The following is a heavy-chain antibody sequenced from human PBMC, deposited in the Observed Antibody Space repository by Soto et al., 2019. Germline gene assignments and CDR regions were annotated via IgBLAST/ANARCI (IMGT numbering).Heavy chain of an antibody. CDR2: IYYSGST. Sequence: KASETLSLTCTVSGGSISSGGYYWSWIRQHPGKGLEWIGYIYYSGSTYYNPSLKSRVTISVDTSKNQFSLKLSSVTAADTAVYYCARALQTAIGFKYYYYGMDVWGQGTTVTVSS. V-gene: IGHV4-31*03. CDR3: ARALQTAIGFKYYYYGMDV. D-gene: IGHD2-21*02. J-gene: IGHJ6*02. CDR1: GGSISSGGYY.